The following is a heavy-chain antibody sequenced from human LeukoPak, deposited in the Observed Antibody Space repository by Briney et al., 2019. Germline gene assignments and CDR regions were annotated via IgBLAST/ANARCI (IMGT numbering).Heavy chain of an antibody. CDR1: GFSFNNFA. V-gene: IGHV3-30*04. Sequence: GGSLRLSCAASGFSFNNFAMHWVRQAPGKGLEWVAHISYDGSSKYNEDSVKGRFTISRDDSKNTPYLQMNSLRAEDTAVYYCARPYSERSLKFCMDVGGKGTTVTVSS. J-gene: IGHJ6*03. D-gene: IGHD2-21*01. CDR2: ISYDGSSK. CDR3: ARPYSERSLKFCMDV.